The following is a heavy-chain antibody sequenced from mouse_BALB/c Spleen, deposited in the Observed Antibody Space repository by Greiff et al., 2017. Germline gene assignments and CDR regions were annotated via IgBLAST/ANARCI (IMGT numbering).Heavy chain of an antibody. Sequence: VQLQQSGPGLVKPSQSLSLTCTVTGYSITSDYAWNWIRQFPGNKLEWMGYISYSGSTSYNPSLKSRISITRDTSKNQFFLQLNSVTTEDTATYYCAREIYDGYYSYAMDYWGQGTSVTVSS. CDR1: GYSITSDYA. CDR2: ISYSGST. V-gene: IGHV3-2*02. D-gene: IGHD2-3*01. CDR3: AREIYDGYYSYAMDY. J-gene: IGHJ4*01.